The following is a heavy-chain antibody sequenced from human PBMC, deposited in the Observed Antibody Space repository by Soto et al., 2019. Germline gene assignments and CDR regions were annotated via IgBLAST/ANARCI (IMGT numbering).Heavy chain of an antibody. D-gene: IGHD4-17*01. CDR2: TRNKANSYTT. Sequence: EVQLVESGGGLVQPGGSLRLSCAASGFTFSDHYMDWVRQAPGKGLEWVGRTRNKANSYTTEYAASVKGRFTISRDDSKNSLYLQMNSLKTEDTAVYYCARVLMTTVTYFDYWGQGTLVTVSS. J-gene: IGHJ4*02. V-gene: IGHV3-72*01. CDR1: GFTFSDHY. CDR3: ARVLMTTVTYFDY.